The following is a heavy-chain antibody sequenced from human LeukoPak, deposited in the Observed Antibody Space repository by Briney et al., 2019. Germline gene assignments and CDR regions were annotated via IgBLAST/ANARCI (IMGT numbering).Heavy chain of an antibody. CDR1: GGSISSYY. V-gene: IGHV4-59*08. D-gene: IGHD2/OR15-2a*01. CDR3: ARSDSRVWFDP. J-gene: IGHJ5*02. CDR2: IYYSGIT. Sequence: PSETLSLTCTVSGGSISSYYWSWIRQPPGKGLEWIGYIYYSGITNYNPSLKRRVTISVDTSKNQFSLTVSFVTAADTAVYYCARSDSRVWFDPWGQGTLVTVS.